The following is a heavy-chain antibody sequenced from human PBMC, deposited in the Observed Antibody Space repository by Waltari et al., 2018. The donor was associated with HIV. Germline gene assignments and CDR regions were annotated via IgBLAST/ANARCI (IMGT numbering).Heavy chain of an antibody. CDR2: RTPGRGNT. CDR3: ARGPPNDLWPPQTRHMDV. V-gene: IGHV1-8*01. J-gene: IGHJ6*02. CDR1: GYTFTGYD. D-gene: IGHD3-3*01. Sequence: QVQLVQSGTEVKKPGASVKVSCKASGYTFTGYDMNWVRQATGQGREWMGGRTPGRGNTAYDNKFQGRVNMTRNTSIRTAYMELTSLRSEDTAVYYCARGPPNDLWPPQTRHMDVWGQGTTVTVSS.